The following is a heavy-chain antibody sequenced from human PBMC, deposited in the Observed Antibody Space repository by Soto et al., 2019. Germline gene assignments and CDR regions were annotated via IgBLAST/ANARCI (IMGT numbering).Heavy chain of an antibody. CDR3: AASCVGCRGFNYYGMDV. D-gene: IGHD5-12*01. J-gene: IGHJ6*02. CDR1: GSSISSSSFH. Sequence: SDTLSLTCTVSGSSISSSSFHWGWMPQPPGKGLEWIGSIYYSGSTYYSPSLKSRVTISVDTSKNQFSLKLSSVTAADTAVYYCAASCVGCRGFNYYGMDVWGQGTTVT. CDR2: IYYSGST. V-gene: IGHV4-39*07.